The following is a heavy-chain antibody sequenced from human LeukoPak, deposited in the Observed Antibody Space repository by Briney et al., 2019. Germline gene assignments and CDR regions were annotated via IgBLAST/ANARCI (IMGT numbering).Heavy chain of an antibody. D-gene: IGHD3-10*01. CDR2: IIPIFGTA. J-gene: IGHJ4*02. CDR1: GGTFSSYA. CDR3: ARGLWFGEFAFDY. Sequence: RASVKVSCKASGGTFSSYAISWVRQAPGQGLEWMGGIIPIFGTANYAQKFQGRVTITADKSTSTAYMELSSLRSEDTAVYYCARGLWFGEFAFDYWGQGTLVTVSS. V-gene: IGHV1-69*06.